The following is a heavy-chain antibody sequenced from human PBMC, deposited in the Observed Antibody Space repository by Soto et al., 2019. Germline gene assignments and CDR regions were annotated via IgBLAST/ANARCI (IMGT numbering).Heavy chain of an antibody. V-gene: IGHV3-33*01. Sequence: QVQLVESGGGVVQPGRSLRLSCAASGFTFSSYGMHWVRQAPGKGLEWVAVIWYDGSNKYYADSVKGRFTISRDNSKNTLYLQMNSLRAEDTAVYYCARDELGARDILTGYFRCWGQGTLVTVSS. CDR2: IWYDGSNK. CDR3: ARDELGARDILTGYFRC. D-gene: IGHD3-9*01. CDR1: GFTFSSYG. J-gene: IGHJ4*02.